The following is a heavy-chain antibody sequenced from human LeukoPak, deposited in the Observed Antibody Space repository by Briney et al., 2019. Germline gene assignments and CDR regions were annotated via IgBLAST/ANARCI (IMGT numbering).Heavy chain of an antibody. CDR1: GGSISSYY. Sequence: PETKAINRTVSGGSISSYYLSWIRQPPGKGLEWIGYIYYSGSTNYNPSLKSRVTISVDTSKNQFSLKLSSVTAADTAVYYCARGEEYSGSSKYFDYWGQESL. CDR3: ARGEEYSGSSKYFDY. D-gene: IGHD6-6*01. CDR2: IYYSGST. J-gene: IGHJ4*02. V-gene: IGHV4-59*01.